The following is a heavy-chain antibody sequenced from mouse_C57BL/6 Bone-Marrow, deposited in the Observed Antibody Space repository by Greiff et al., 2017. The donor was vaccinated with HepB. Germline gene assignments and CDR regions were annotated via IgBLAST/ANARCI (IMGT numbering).Heavy chain of an antibody. V-gene: IGHV5-9-1*02. D-gene: IGHD1-1*01. J-gene: IGHJ2*01. CDR3: TRDDSFTTVVARFDY. CDR2: ISSGGDYI. CDR1: GFTFSSYA. Sequence: EVQLVESGEGLVKPGGSLKLSCAASGFTFSSYAMSWVRQTPEKRLEWVAYISSGGDYIYYADTVKGRFTISRDNARNTLYLQMSSLKSEDTAMYYCTRDDSFTTVVARFDYWGQGTTLTVSS.